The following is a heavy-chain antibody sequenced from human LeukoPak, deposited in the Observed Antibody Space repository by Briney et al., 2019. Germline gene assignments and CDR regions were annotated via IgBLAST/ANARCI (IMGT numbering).Heavy chain of an antibody. V-gene: IGHV1-18*01. D-gene: IGHD6-19*01. CDR1: GYTFTSYG. CDR2: ISAYNGNT. CDR3: ARDFMSGWYFDY. J-gene: IGHJ4*02. Sequence: ASVKVSCKASGYTFTSYGISWVRQAPGQGLEWMGWISAYNGNTNYAQKLQGRVTMTTDTSTSAAYMELRSLRSDDTAVYYCARDFMSGWYFDYWGQGTLVTVSS.